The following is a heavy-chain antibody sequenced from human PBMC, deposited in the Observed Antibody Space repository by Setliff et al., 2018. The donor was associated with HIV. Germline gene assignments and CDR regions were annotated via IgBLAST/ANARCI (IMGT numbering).Heavy chain of an antibody. Sequence: PGGSLRLSGAASGFTFRRYWMNGVRQAPGKGLEWVANIKEDGSEKYYVDSVKGRFTISREKVKNSLYLQMNSLRVEETAVYYCASARTGWYNFDYWGQGTPVTVSS. V-gene: IGHV3-7*01. CDR2: IKEDGSEK. CDR1: GFTFRRYW. CDR3: ASARTGWYNFDY. D-gene: IGHD6-19*01. J-gene: IGHJ4*02.